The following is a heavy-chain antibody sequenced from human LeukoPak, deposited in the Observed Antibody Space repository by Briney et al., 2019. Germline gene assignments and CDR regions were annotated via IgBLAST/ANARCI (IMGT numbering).Heavy chain of an antibody. J-gene: IGHJ4*02. CDR1: GYTFTRYY. V-gene: IGHV1-46*01. CDR3: AREGQRHYFDF. Sequence: ASVKVSCKASGYTFTRYYLHWVRQAPGQGLEWMGIIDPSGGSTSSAQKFRGRVTMTRDTSTSTVYMALSSLRSEDTAVYYCAREGQRHYFDFWGQGTLVTVSS. CDR2: IDPSGGST.